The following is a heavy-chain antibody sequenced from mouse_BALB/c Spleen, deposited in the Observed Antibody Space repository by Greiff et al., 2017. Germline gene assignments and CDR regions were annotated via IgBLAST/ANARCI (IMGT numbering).Heavy chain of an antibody. CDR3: ATIHYYGYADD. CDR2: ISYSGST. CDR1: GYSITSDYA. D-gene: IGHD1-2*01. V-gene: IGHV3-2*02. J-gene: IGHJ2*01. Sequence: EVQLQESGPGLVKPSQSLSLTCTVTGYSITSDYAWNWIRQFPGNKLEWMCYISYSGSTSYNPSLKSRISITRDTSKNQFFLQLNSVTTEDTATYYCATIHYYGYADDWGEGTTLTVSS.